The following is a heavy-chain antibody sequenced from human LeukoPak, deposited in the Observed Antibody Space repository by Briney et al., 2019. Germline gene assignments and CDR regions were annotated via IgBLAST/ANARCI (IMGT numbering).Heavy chain of an antibody. Sequence: GASVKVSCEASGYTFTSYGISWVRQAPGQGLEWMGWISAYNGNTNYAQKLQGRVTMTTDTSTSTAYMELRSLRSDDTAVYYCAREATMVRGVISYYYGMDVWGQGTTVTVSS. CDR1: GYTFTSYG. CDR2: ISAYNGNT. V-gene: IGHV1-18*01. CDR3: AREATMVRGVISYYYGMDV. D-gene: IGHD3-10*01. J-gene: IGHJ6*02.